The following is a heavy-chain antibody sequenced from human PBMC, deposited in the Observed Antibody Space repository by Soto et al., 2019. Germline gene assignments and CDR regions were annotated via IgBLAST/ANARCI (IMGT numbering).Heavy chain of an antibody. CDR1: GGTFSSYA. Sequence: SVKVSCKASGGTFSSYAISWVRQAPGQGLEWMGGTIPLFGTANYAQKFQGRVTIAADESTSTAYMELSSLRSEDTAVYFCAREFQAQGGGYCYYGMDVWGQGTTVTVSS. CDR2: TIPLFGTA. V-gene: IGHV1-69*13. D-gene: IGHD2-15*01. J-gene: IGHJ6*02. CDR3: AREFQAQGGGYCYYGMDV.